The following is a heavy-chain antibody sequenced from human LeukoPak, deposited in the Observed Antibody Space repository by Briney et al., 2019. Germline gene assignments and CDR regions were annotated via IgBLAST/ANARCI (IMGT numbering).Heavy chain of an antibody. J-gene: IGHJ5*02. CDR2: INHSGST. D-gene: IGHD2-15*01. Sequence: SETLSLTCAVYGGSFSGYYWSWIRQPPGKGLEWIGEINHSGSTNYNPSLKSRVTISVDTSKNQFSLKLSSVTAADTAVYYCARVVVVVVAATRADWFDPWGQGTLVTVSS. V-gene: IGHV4-34*01. CDR3: ARVVVVVVAATRADWFDP. CDR1: GGSFSGYY.